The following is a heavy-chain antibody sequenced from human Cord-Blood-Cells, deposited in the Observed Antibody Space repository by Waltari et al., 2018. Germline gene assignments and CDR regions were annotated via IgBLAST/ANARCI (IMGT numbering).Heavy chain of an antibody. J-gene: IGHJ4*02. Sequence: EVQLVESGGGLVQPGGPLSLSWPASGFTLSSYWWSWVRQAPGKGLEWVANIKQDGSEKYYVDSVKGRFTISRDNAKNSLYLQMNSLRAEDTAVYYCARESLSWSFDYWGQGTLVTVSS. D-gene: IGHD6-13*01. CDR3: ARESLSWSFDY. CDR2: IKQDGSEK. V-gene: IGHV3-7*01. CDR1: GFTLSSYW.